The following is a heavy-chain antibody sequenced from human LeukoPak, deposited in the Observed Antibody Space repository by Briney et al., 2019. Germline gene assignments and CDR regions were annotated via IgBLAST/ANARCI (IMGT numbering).Heavy chain of an antibody. CDR2: ISYDGSNK. V-gene: IGHV3-30-3*01. CDR1: GFTISSYA. Sequence: GGSLRLSCAASGFTISSYAMHWVRQAPGKGLEWVAVISYDGSNKYYADSVKGRFTISRDNSKNTLYLQMNSLRAEDTAVYYCAKEDRGIWYFDLWGRATLVTVSS. CDR3: AKEDRGIWYFDL. D-gene: IGHD3-10*01. J-gene: IGHJ2*01.